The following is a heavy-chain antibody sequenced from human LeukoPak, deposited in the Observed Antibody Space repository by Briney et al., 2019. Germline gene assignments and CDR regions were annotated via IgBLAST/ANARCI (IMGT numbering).Heavy chain of an antibody. CDR3: ARGELLRSGFDY. J-gene: IGHJ4*02. Sequence: ASVRVSCKASGYTFTGYYIHWVRQAPGQGLEWMGWMNPNSGDTNLAQKFQGRVTMTGDTSISTAYMELNSLRSDDTAVYYCARGELLRSGFDYWGQGTLVTVSS. CDR2: MNPNSGDT. D-gene: IGHD1-26*01. V-gene: IGHV1-2*02. CDR1: GYTFTGYY.